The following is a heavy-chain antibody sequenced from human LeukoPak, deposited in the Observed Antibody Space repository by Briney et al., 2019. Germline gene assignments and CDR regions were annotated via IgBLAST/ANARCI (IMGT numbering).Heavy chain of an antibody. CDR2: IYYSGST. D-gene: IGHD6-25*01. V-gene: IGHV4-59*08. CDR1: GGSIRSYY. Sequence: SETLSLTCTVSGGSIRSYYWSWIRQPPGKGLEWIGYIYYSGSTNYNPSLKSRVTISVDTSKNQFSRKLSSVTAADTAVYYGAGQNPRGGNGYYLDYGGQGTLATVSS. CDR3: AGQNPRGGNGYYLDY. J-gene: IGHJ4*02.